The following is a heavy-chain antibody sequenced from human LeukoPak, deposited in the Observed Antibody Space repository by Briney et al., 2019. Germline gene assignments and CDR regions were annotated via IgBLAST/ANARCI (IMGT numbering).Heavy chain of an antibody. J-gene: IGHJ4*02. Sequence: GGSLRLSCAASGFSFSSYGLSWVRQAPEKGLEWVSTISGSGGTTYYADSVKGRFTISRDNSKNTLYLHVNSLTAEDTAVYYCAKGRWLQLYYFDYWGQGTLVTVSS. V-gene: IGHV3-23*01. D-gene: IGHD5-24*01. CDR3: AKGRWLQLYYFDY. CDR1: GFSFSSYG. CDR2: ISGSGGTT.